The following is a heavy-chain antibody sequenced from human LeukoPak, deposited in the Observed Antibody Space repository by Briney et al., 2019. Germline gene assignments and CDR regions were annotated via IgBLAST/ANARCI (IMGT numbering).Heavy chain of an antibody. D-gene: IGHD2-2*01. V-gene: IGHV3-23*01. CDR3: AKGVVVVPAAHDAFDI. CDR1: TFAFSRYA. J-gene: IGHJ3*02. Sequence: GGSLRLSCAASTFAFSRYAMTWVRQAPGKGLEWVSSITGSGAGTSYADSVKGRFTVSRDNSKNTLYLQMNSLRAEDTAVYYCAKGVVVVPAAHDAFDIWGQGTMVTVSS. CDR2: ITGSGAGT.